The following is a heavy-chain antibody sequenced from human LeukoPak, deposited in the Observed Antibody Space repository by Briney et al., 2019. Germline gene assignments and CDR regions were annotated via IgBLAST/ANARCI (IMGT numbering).Heavy chain of an antibody. CDR3: AGNIAARLDY. D-gene: IGHD6-6*01. J-gene: IGHJ4*02. V-gene: IGHV4-34*01. CDR2: IDHSGST. Sequence: SETLSLTCAVYGGSFSGYYWSWILQPPGKGLEWIGEIDHSGSTNYNSSLKSRVTISVDTSKNQFSLKLSSVTAADTAVYYCAGNIAARLDYWGQGTLVTVSS. CDR1: GGSFSGYY.